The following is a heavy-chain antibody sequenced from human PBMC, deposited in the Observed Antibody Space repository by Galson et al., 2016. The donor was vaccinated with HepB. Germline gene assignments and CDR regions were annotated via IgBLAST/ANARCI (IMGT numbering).Heavy chain of an antibody. J-gene: IGHJ4*02. CDR1: GYTLTSYS. V-gene: IGHV1-3*01. Sequence: SVKVSCKASGYTLTSYSLHWVRQAPGQRLEWMGWISVGNGTTKYSQKFQGRLTITRDTSANTAYMELSSLRSEDTAVYYCAREGVLWFGDGFDYWGQGTLVTGTS. CDR3: AREGVLWFGDGFDY. CDR2: ISVGNGTT. D-gene: IGHD3-10*01.